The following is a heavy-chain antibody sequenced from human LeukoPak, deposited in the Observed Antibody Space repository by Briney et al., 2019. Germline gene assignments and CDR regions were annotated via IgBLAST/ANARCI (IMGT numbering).Heavy chain of an antibody. CDR1: GGSISSNY. J-gene: IGHJ4*02. D-gene: IGHD3-10*01. V-gene: IGHV4-4*07. Sequence: SETLSLTCTVSGGSISSNYWSWIRQPAGKGLEWIGRIYSSGSTNYNPSLKSRVSMTVDTSKNQFSLKLSSVTAADTAIYFCATHYAGSPSNYFDYWGQGTLVTVSS. CDR2: IYSSGST. CDR3: ATHYAGSPSNYFDY.